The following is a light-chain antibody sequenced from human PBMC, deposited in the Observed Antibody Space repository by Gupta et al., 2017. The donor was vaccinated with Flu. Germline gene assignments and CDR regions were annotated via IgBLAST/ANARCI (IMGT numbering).Light chain of an antibody. J-gene: IGLJ3*02. CDR3: SSYTGRTTRV. V-gene: IGLV2-14*01. CDR2: EVN. Sequence: MIYEVNKRPSGISNRFSGSRSGTTASLTISGLQAEDEASYYCSSYTGRTTRVFGGGTRLTV.